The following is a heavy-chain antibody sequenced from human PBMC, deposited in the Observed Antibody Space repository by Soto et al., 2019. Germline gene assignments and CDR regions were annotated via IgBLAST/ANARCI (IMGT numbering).Heavy chain of an antibody. J-gene: IGHJ4*02. CDR3: ARDGVGYYYFDY. CDR2: IWYDGCNK. V-gene: IGHV3-33*01. CDR1: GFTFSSYG. D-gene: IGHD3-3*01. Sequence: GGSLRLSCAASGFTFSSYGMHWVRQAPGKGLEWVAVIWYDGCNKYYADSVKGRFTISRDNSKNTLYLQMNSLRAEDTAVYYCARDGVGYYYFDYWGQGTLVTVSS.